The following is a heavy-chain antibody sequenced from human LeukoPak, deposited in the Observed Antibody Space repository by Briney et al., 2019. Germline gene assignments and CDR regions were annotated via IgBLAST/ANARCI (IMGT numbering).Heavy chain of an antibody. CDR2: IYSDNT. CDR1: GFTVSSNS. D-gene: IGHD4/OR15-4a*01. Sequence: GGSLRLSCTVSGFTVSSNSMSWVRQAPGKGLGWVSFIYSDNTHYSDSVKGRFTISRDNSKNTLYLQMNSLRAEDTAVYYCARRAGAHSHPYDYWGQGTLVTVSS. J-gene: IGHJ4*02. V-gene: IGHV3-53*01. CDR3: ARRAGAHSHPYDY.